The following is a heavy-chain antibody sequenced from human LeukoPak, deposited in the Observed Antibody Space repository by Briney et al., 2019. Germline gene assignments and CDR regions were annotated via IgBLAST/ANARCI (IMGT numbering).Heavy chain of an antibody. Sequence: GASVKVSCKASGYTFTNYGISWVRQAPGQGLEWMGWMNPNSGNTGYAQKFQGRVTMTRNTSISTAYMELSSLRSEDTAVYYCAKDNSYGNFDYWGQGTLVTVSS. J-gene: IGHJ4*02. D-gene: IGHD5-18*01. CDR2: MNPNSGNT. CDR1: GYTFTNYG. CDR3: AKDNSYGNFDY. V-gene: IGHV1-8*02.